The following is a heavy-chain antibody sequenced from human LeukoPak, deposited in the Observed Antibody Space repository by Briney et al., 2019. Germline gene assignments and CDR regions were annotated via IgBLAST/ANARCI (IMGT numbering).Heavy chain of an antibody. J-gene: IGHJ6*02. D-gene: IGHD5-12*01. Sequence: SETLSLTCAVYGGSFSGYYWSWIRQPPGKGLEWIGEINHSGSTNYNPSLKSRVTISVDTSKNQFSLKLSSVTAADTAVYYCARVRLSGYGTYYYYYDGMDVWGQGTTVTVSS. V-gene: IGHV4-34*01. CDR3: ARVRLSGYGTYYYYYDGMDV. CDR1: GGSFSGYY. CDR2: INHSGST.